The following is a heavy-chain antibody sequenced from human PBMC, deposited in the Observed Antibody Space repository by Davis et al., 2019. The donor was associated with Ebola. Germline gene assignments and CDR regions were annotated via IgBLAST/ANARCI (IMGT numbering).Heavy chain of an antibody. CDR2: ITVYNGNT. V-gene: IGHV1-18*01. D-gene: IGHD6-19*01. J-gene: IGHJ4*02. CDR1: GYTHSNSA. CDR3: STCQWLPFGDH. Sequence: ASVKVSCKASGYTHSNSAISRVRQPPGQGLEWLGWITVYNGNTNYAQKFQGRATMTTDTSTSTAYMEVRSLGSDDTATYYCSTCQWLPFGDHWGQGTLVAVSS.